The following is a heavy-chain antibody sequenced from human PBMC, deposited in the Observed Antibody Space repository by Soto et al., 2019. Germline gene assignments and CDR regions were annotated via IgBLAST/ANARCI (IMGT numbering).Heavy chain of an antibody. V-gene: IGHV3-33*01. D-gene: IGHD2-15*01. CDR2: IWYDGSNK. CDR3: ASSNLGYCSGGSCYNY. J-gene: IGHJ4*02. CDR1: GFTFSSYG. Sequence: QVQLVESGGGVVQPGRSLRLSCAASGFTFSSYGMHWVRQAPGKGLEWVAVIWYDGSNKYYADSVKGRFTISRDNSKNTLYLQMNSLRAADTAEYYCASSNLGYCSGGSCYNYWGQGTLVTVSS.